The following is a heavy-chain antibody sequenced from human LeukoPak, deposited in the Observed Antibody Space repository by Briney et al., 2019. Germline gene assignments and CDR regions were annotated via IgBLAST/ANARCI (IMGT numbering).Heavy chain of an antibody. V-gene: IGHV4-59*08. CDR2: IYHSGST. J-gene: IGHJ4*02. CDR3: ASGRGTVTRFDY. CDR1: GGSISSYY. Sequence: SETLSLTCTVSGGSISSYYWSWIRQPPGKGLEWIGYIYHSGSTNSNLSLKSRVTISVDTSKNQFSLKLSAVTAADTPVYYCASGRGTVTRFDYWGQGTLVTV. D-gene: IGHD4-17*01.